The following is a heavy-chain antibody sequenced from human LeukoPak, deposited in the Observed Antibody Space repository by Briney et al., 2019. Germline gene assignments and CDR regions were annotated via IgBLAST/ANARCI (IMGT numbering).Heavy chain of an antibody. CDR3: ARDRPLHYDSSGYPDY. CDR1: GYTFTSYY. J-gene: IGHJ4*02. D-gene: IGHD3-22*01. CDR2: INPSGGST. V-gene: IGHV1-46*01. Sequence: ASVKVSCKASGYTFTSYYMHWVRQAPGQGLEWMGIINPSGGSTSYAQKFQGRATMTRDTSTSTVYMELSSLRSEDTAVYYCARDRPLHYDSSGYPDYWGQGTLVTVSS.